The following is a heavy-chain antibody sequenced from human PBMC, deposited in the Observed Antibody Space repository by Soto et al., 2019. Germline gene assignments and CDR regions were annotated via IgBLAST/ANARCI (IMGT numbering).Heavy chain of an antibody. J-gene: IGHJ3*01. D-gene: IGHD4-17*01. CDR2: ISARGGST. V-gene: IGHV3-23*01. CDR3: VTTVTRLIAFDV. CDR1: GFTFSSYT. Sequence: GGSLRLSCAASGFTFSSYTMNWVRQAPGKGLEWVSLISARGGSTYYADSVKGRFTISRDNSKNTVYLQLNSLRAEDTAVYYCVTTVTRLIAFDVWGQGTMVTVSS.